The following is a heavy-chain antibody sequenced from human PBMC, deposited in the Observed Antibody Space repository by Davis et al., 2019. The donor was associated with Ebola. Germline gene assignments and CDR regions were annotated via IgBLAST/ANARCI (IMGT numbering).Heavy chain of an antibody. CDR1: GFTFSSYW. Sequence: HTGGSLRLSCAASGFTFSSYWMHWVRHAPGKGLVWVSRINSDGSSTSYADSVKGRFTISRDNAKNTLYLQMNSLRAEDTAVYYCARAPKFYYFDYWGQGTLVTVSS. D-gene: IGHD1-7*01. CDR2: INSDGSST. V-gene: IGHV3-74*01. CDR3: ARAPKFYYFDY. J-gene: IGHJ4*02.